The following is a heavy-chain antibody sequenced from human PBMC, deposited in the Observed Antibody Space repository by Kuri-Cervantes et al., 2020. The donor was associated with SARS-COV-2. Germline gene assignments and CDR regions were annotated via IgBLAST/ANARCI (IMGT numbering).Heavy chain of an antibody. CDR2: IKQDGSEK. Sequence: GESLKISCAASGFTFSSYWMSWVRQAPGKGLEWVANIKQDGSEKYYVDSVKGRFTISRDNAKNSLYLQMNSLRAEDTAVYYCARDNSGTTFSVFWGQGTMVTVSS. V-gene: IGHV3-7*01. CDR1: GFTFSSYW. J-gene: IGHJ3*01. D-gene: IGHD1-1*01. CDR3: ARDNSGTTFSVF.